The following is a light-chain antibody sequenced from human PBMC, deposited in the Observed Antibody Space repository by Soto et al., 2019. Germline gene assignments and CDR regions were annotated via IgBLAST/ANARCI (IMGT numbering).Light chain of an antibody. CDR2: AAS. CDR1: QAISPY. CDR3: QKYNSAPPS. Sequence: DVQMTQSPSSLSASAGDRVTLTCRASQAISPYLAWYQQEPGKAPKLLIYAASTLQSGVPSRFSGSGSGTDFTLTISSLQPEDVATYYCQKYNSAPPSFGQGNKVEIK. V-gene: IGKV1-27*01. J-gene: IGKJ1*01.